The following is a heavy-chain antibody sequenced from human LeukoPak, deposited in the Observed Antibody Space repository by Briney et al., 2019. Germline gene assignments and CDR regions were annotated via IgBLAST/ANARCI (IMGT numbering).Heavy chain of an antibody. J-gene: IGHJ4*02. D-gene: IGHD6-19*01. Sequence: GGSLRLSCAASGFTFSTYWMNWVRQAPGKGLEWVANIKQDGSETYYMDSVKGRFTISRDNAKNSLYLQMNSLRAEDTAVYYCAKDQMVGQWPTNFDYWGQGTLVTVSS. CDR2: IKQDGSET. CDR1: GFTFSTYW. CDR3: AKDQMVGQWPTNFDY. V-gene: IGHV3-7*01.